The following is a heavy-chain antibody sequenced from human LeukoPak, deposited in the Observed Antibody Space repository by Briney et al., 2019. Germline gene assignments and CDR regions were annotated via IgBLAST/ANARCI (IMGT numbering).Heavy chain of an antibody. CDR2: IYGGDSET. D-gene: IGHD2-8*01. CDR3: AKDSVQMNGVYDAHDL. Sequence: GESLKISCKGSGYRFNSYWIGWVRQMPGKGLEWMGVIYGGDSETKYSPSFQGHVTISADKSISTAYLQWSSLRAEDTATYYCAKDSVQMNGVYDAHDLSGQGTTV. J-gene: IGHJ3*01. V-gene: IGHV5-51*01. CDR1: GYRFNSYW.